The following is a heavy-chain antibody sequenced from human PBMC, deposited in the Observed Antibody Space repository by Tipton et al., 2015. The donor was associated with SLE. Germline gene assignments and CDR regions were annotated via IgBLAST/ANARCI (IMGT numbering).Heavy chain of an antibody. CDR3: ARDHGGSYYGWFDP. CDR1: GGSISSTTYY. CDR2: IFYSGTT. D-gene: IGHD1-26*01. V-gene: IGHV4-39*07. Sequence: TLSLTCTVSGGSISSTTYYWGWIRQSPGKGLEWIGSIFYSGTTYYSPSLKSRVTISVDTSKNQFSLKVSSVTAAGTAVYYCARDHGGSYYGWFDPWGQGTLVTVSS. J-gene: IGHJ5*02.